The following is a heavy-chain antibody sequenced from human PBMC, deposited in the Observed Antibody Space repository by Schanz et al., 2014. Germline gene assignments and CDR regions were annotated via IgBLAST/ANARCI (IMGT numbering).Heavy chain of an antibody. J-gene: IGHJ5*02. CDR1: GGTFSSYA. CDR2: IIPILGME. D-gene: IGHD1-7*01. CDR3: ARDQTGTTNWFDP. V-gene: IGHV1-69*04. Sequence: QVQLVQSGAEVKKPGSSVKVSCKASGGTFSSYAFSWVRQAPGQGLEWMGKIIPILGMENYAQKFQGRVTITADISTSTAYMDLSSLRSDDTAVYYCARDQTGTTNWFDPWGQGTLVTVSS.